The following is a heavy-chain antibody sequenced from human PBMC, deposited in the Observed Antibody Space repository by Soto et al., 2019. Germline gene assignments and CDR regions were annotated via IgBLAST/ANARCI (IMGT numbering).Heavy chain of an antibody. CDR3: TTGNMVQLWFREIDYYYYGMDV. CDR1: GFTFSNAW. D-gene: IGHD5-18*01. V-gene: IGHV3-15*07. CDR2: IKSKTDGGTT. Sequence: GGSLRLSCAASGFTFSNAWMNWVRQAPGKGLEWVGRIKSKTDGGTTDYAAPVKGRFTISRDDSKNTLYLQMNSLKTEDTAVYYCTTGNMVQLWFREIDYYYYGMDVWGQGTTVTVSS. J-gene: IGHJ6*02.